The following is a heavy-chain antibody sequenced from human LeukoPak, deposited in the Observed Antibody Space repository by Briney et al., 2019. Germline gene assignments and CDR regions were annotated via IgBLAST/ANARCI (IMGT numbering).Heavy chain of an antibody. D-gene: IGHD1-26*01. J-gene: IGHJ4*02. CDR1: GGTFSNYA. Sequence: GASVKVSCKASGGTFSNYAISWVRQAPGQGLEWMGWISGSNGNTNYAQKFQGRVSMTADTSTSTAYMELRSLRSDDTAVYYCARSGRGTYYYFDLWGQGTLVTVSS. CDR2: ISGSNGNT. V-gene: IGHV1-18*01. CDR3: ARSGRGTYYYFDL.